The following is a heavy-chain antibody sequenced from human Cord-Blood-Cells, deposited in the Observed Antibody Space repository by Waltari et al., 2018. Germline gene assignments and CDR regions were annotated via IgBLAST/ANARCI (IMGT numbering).Heavy chain of an antibody. CDR3: ARDRFDWLLDY. D-gene: IGHD3-9*01. CDR2: ISSSSSYI. CDR1: GFTFSSYS. J-gene: IGHJ4*02. Sequence: EVQLVESGGGLVKPGGSLRLSCAASGFTFSSYSMNWVGQAPGKGLGWVSSISSSSSYIYYADSVKGRFTISRDNAKNSLYLQMNSLRAEDTAVYYCARDRFDWLLDYWGQGTLVTVSS. V-gene: IGHV3-21*01.